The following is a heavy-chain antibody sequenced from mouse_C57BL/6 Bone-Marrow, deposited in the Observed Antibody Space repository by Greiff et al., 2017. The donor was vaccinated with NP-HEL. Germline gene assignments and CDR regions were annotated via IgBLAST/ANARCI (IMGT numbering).Heavy chain of an antibody. J-gene: IGHJ1*03. Sequence: QLQQPGAELVRPGTSVKLSCKASGYTFTSYWMHWVKQRPGQGLEWIGVIDPSDSYTNYNQKFKGKATLTVDTSSSTAYMQLSSLTSEDSAVYYCARYGYYGQWYFDVWGTGTTVTVSS. CDR1: GYTFTSYW. V-gene: IGHV1-59*01. D-gene: IGHD2-3*01. CDR2: IDPSDSYT. CDR3: ARYGYYGQWYFDV.